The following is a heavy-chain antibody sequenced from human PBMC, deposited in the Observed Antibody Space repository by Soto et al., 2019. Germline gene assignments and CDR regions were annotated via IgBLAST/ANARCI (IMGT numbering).Heavy chain of an antibody. CDR2: VAASGST. CDR3: ARGSSTHYYYGLDV. D-gene: IGHD1-26*01. J-gene: IGHJ6*02. Sequence: SETLSLTCTVSGGSISGFFWTWVRQPPGMPLEGLGHVAASGSTAYNPSLRSRLSLSLDVSKNRFSLELTSVTAADTATYFCARGSSTHYYYGLDVWGQGTTVTVS. V-gene: IGHV4-4*07. CDR1: GGSISGFF.